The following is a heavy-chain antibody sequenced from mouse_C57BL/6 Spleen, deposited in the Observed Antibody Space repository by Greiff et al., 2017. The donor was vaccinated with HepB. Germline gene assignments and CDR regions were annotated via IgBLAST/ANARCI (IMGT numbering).Heavy chain of an antibody. CDR3: ARTTTVVKGYFDY. V-gene: IGHV3-6*01. Sequence: EESGPGLVKPSQSLSLTCSVTGYSITSGYYWNWIRQFPGNKLEWMGYISYDGSNNYNPSLKNRISITRDTSKNQFFLKLNSVTTEDTATYYCARTTTVVKGYFDYWGQGTTLTVSS. CDR2: ISYDGSN. J-gene: IGHJ2*01. D-gene: IGHD1-1*01. CDR1: GYSITSGYY.